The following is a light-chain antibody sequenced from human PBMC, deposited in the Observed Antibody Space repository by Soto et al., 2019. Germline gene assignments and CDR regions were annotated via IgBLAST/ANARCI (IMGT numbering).Light chain of an antibody. J-gene: IGKJ5*01. V-gene: IGKV1-12*01. CDR3: QQAYSFPIT. Sequence: DIQMTQSPSSVSAYIGDRVTVTCRASQGISNCLAWYQQKPGKAPKFLISAASSLQRGVPSRFSGSGSGPDFTLTISSLQPEDFATYYCQQAYSFPITFGQGTRLDIK. CDR1: QGISNC. CDR2: AAS.